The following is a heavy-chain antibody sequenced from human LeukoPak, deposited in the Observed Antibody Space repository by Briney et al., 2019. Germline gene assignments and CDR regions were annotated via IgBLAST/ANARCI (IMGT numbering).Heavy chain of an antibody. CDR1: RGSISGYS. CDR3: ARDSGYSYGYGYYFDY. D-gene: IGHD5-18*01. V-gene: IGHV4-59*12. CDR2: IYYSGDT. Sequence: PSETLSLTCTVSRGSISGYSWSWIRQSPGGGLEWVGYIYYSGDTAYNPSLRSRVTLSVDTSKNQFSLKLSSVTAADTAVYYCARDSGYSYGYGYYFDYWGQGTLVTVSS. J-gene: IGHJ4*02.